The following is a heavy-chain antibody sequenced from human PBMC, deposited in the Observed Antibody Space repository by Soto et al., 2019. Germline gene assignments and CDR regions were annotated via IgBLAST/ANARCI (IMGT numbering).Heavy chain of an antibody. CDR3: ARIGGIVVVPAAIPPYPFDY. CDR2: ISYDGSNK. Sequence: QPVGSLRLSCAASGFTFSSYGMHWVRQAPGKGLEWVAVISYDGSNKYYADSVKGRFTISRDNSKNTLYLQMNSLRAEDTAVYYCARIGGIVVVPAAIPPYPFDYWGQRTLVTVSS. CDR1: GFTFSSYG. V-gene: IGHV3-30*03. D-gene: IGHD2-2*02. J-gene: IGHJ4*02.